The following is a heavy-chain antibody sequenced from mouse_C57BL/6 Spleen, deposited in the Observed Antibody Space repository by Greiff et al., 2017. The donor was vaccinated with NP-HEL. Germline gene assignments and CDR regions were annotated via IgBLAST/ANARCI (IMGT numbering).Heavy chain of an antibody. CDR3: ADRDERDYFDY. Sequence: QVQLQQPGAELVKPGASVKLSCKASGYTFTSYWMHWVKQRPGQGLEWIGMIHPNSGSTNYNEKFKSKATLTVDKSSSTAYMQLSSLTSEDSAVYYCADRDERDYFDYWGQGTTLTVSA. V-gene: IGHV1-64*01. CDR1: GYTFTSYW. CDR2: IHPNSGST. J-gene: IGHJ2*01.